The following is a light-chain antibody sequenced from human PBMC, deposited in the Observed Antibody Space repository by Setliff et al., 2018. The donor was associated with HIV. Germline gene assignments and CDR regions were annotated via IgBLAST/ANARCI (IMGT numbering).Light chain of an antibody. CDR1: SGDVGGYDY. CDR2: EVH. V-gene: IGLV2-14*01. Sequence: QSVLTQPASVSGSPGQSITISCTGTSGDVGGYDYVSWYQQHPGKAPKLMIYEVHYRPSGISNRFSGSKSGNMASLTISGLQADDEAGYYCSSYTSSSTLVFGSGTRSPS. J-gene: IGLJ1*01. CDR3: SSYTSSSTLV.